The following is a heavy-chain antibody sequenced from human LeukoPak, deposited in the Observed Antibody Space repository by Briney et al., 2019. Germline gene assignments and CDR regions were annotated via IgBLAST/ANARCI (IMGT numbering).Heavy chain of an antibody. Sequence: GGSLRLSCVPSGFTFSSAAMHWVRQAPGKGLEWVALISYDGSNKYYADSVKGRFTVSRDNSKSTLYLQMHSLTPEDTAMYYCAKDSYQYASATNWGQGTLVTVSS. V-gene: IGHV3-30*18. CDR2: ISYDGSNK. CDR1: GFTFSSAA. D-gene: IGHD2-2*01. J-gene: IGHJ4*02. CDR3: AKDSYQYASATN.